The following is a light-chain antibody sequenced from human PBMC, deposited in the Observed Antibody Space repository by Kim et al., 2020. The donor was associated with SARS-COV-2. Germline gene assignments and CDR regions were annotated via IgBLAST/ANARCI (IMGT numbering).Light chain of an antibody. CDR3: QQYHYWRA. V-gene: IGKV3-15*01. CDR2: GAS. CDR1: ESISTN. J-gene: IGKJ5*01. Sequence: SGSPGERATLICSASESISTNLAWYQQKPGQAPRVRIYGASTRATGIPARFSGSGSGTEFTLTISSLQSEDFAVYYRQQYHYWRASGQGTPLGIK.